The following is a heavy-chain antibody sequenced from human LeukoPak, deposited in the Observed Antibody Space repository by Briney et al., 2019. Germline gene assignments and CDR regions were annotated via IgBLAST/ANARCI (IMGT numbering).Heavy chain of an antibody. CDR2: IYTSGST. CDR1: GGSISSGSYY. D-gene: IGHD3-22*01. Sequence: SETLSLICTVSGGSISSGSYYWSWIRQSAGKGLEWIGRIYTSGSTNYNPSLKSRVTISVDTSKNQFSLKLSSVTAADTAVYYCARVGYYPDISGQNYGYFEYWGQGILVTVSS. J-gene: IGHJ4*02. V-gene: IGHV4-61*02. CDR3: ARVGYYPDISGQNYGYFEY.